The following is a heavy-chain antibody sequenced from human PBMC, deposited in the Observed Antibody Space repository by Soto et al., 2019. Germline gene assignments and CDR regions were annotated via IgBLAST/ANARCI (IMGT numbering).Heavy chain of an antibody. J-gene: IGHJ3*01. CDR1: GGTFSTYA. CDR2: IIPVFGSS. CDR3: ARVCSGGGYGEQWAFDV. V-gene: IGHV1-69*01. Sequence: QVQLVQSGAEVQKPGSSMKVSCKASGGTFSTYAINWVRQARGQGLEWMGGIIPVFGSSNYAQNFRGRVTITADETTAYMEMSSLRPEDTAVYYCARVCSGGGYGEQWAFDVWGRGTMVTISS. D-gene: IGHD3-10*02.